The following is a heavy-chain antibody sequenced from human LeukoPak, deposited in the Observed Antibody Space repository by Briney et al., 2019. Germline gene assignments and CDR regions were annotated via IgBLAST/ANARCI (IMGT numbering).Heavy chain of an antibody. CDR2: IWNEGSRK. J-gene: IGHJ4*02. Sequence: GGSLRLSCAASGFIFSNYGMHWVRQVPGKGLGWVGIIWNEGSRKDYGESVKGRFTISRDNSKNTLYLQMNTLRVEDTALYYSAKGGIEVGHPAGLYFFDSWGRGTLVTVSS. CDR1: GFIFSNYG. V-gene: IGHV3-33*06. CDR3: AKGGIEVGHPAGLYFFDS. D-gene: IGHD6-19*01.